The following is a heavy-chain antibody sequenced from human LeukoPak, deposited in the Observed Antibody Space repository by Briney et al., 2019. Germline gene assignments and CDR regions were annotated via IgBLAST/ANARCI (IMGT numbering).Heavy chain of an antibody. CDR3: AKESGYDVDLEY. D-gene: IGHD5-12*01. J-gene: IGHJ4*02. CDR1: GFTFSTYW. V-gene: IGHV3-74*01. CDR2: INTDGSTT. Sequence: GGSLRLSCAASGFTFSTYWMHWVRQAPGGGLVWVSGINTDGSTTSYADSVKGRFTISRDNAKNTVYLQMSSLRAEDTAVYYCAKESGYDVDLEYWGQGALVTVSS.